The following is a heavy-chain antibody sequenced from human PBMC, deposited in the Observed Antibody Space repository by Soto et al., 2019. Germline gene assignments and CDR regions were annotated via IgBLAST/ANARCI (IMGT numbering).Heavy chain of an antibody. D-gene: IGHD2-15*01. CDR3: ARGSGGWLGYHEYGMDD. V-gene: IGHV3-33*01. CDR2: IWYDGSNK. J-gene: IGHJ6*02. CDR1: GFTFSSYG. Sequence: QVQLVESGGGVVQPGRSLRLSCAASGFTFSSYGMHWVRQAPGKGLEWVAVIWYDGSNKYYADSVKGRFTISRDNSKQTLYLQMNSLAAEDTAVYYCARGSGGWLGYHEYGMDDWGQGTTVTVSS.